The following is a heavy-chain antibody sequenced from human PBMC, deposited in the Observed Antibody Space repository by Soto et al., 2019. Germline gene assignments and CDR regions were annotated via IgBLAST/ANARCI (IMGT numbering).Heavy chain of an antibody. Sequence: QVQLQQWGAGLLKPAETLSLTCAVYGGSFSGYYWTWIRQPPGKGLEWIGEINQSGFTNYNPSLESRVTMSVDTSKNQISLRLSSVTAADTAVYYCARFPFDRSSWTNPRYFDYWGQGTLVTVSS. CDR3: ARFPFDRSSWTNPRYFDY. V-gene: IGHV4-34*01. J-gene: IGHJ4*02. CDR1: GGSFSGYY. D-gene: IGHD6-13*01. CDR2: INQSGFT.